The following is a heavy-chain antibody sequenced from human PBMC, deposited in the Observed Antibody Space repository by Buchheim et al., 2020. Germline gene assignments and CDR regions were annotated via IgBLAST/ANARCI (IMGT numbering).Heavy chain of an antibody. CDR3: ARGGGAAHSYNWFDP. D-gene: IGHD6-6*01. CDR2: INHSGST. V-gene: IGHV4-34*01. CDR1: GGSFSGYY. Sequence: QVQLQESGPGLVKPSETLSLTCAVYGGSFSGYYWSWIRQPPGKGLAWIGEINHSGSTNYNPSLKSRVTISVDTSKNQFSLKLSSVTAADTAVYYCARGGGAAHSYNWFDPWGQGTL. J-gene: IGHJ5*02.